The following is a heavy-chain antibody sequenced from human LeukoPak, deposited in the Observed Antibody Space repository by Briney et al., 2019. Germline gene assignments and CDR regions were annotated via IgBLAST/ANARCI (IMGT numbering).Heavy chain of an antibody. Sequence: ASVKVSCKVSGYTLTELSMHWVRQAPGKGLEWMGGFDPEDGETIYAQKFQGRVTMTEDTSTDTAYMELSSLRSEDTAVYYCATTSPSVVRVLYYYYYMDVWGKGTTVTVSS. CDR3: ATTSPSVVRVLYYYYYMDV. J-gene: IGHJ6*03. CDR1: GYTLTELS. V-gene: IGHV1-24*01. D-gene: IGHD4-23*01. CDR2: FDPEDGET.